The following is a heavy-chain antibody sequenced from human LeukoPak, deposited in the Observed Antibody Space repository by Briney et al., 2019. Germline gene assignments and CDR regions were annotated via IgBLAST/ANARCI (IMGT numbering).Heavy chain of an antibody. V-gene: IGHV4-31*03. D-gene: IGHD6-13*01. CDR2: IYYSGST. Sequence: SETLSLTCTVSGGSISSGGYYWSWIRQHPGKGLEWIGYIYYSGSTYYNPSLKSRVTISVDTSKNQFSLKLSSVTAADTAVYYCARVGRYIIAAGFGAFDIWGQGTTVTVSS. J-gene: IGHJ3*02. CDR3: ARVGRYIIAAGFGAFDI. CDR1: GGSISSGGYY.